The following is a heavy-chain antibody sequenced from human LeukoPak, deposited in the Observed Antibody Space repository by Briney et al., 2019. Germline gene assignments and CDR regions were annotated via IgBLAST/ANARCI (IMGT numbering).Heavy chain of an antibody. J-gene: IGHJ4*02. CDR3: AKDRSPLRYFDWSYYFDY. CDR2: ISDSGST. CDR1: GFTFSSYA. V-gene: IGHV3-23*01. Sequence: GGSLRLSCAASGFTFSSYAMSWVRQAPGKGLEWVSAISDSGSTYYADSVKGRFTISRDNSKNTLYLQMNSLRAEDTAVYYCAKDRSPLRYFDWSYYFDYWGQGTLVTVSS. D-gene: IGHD3-9*01.